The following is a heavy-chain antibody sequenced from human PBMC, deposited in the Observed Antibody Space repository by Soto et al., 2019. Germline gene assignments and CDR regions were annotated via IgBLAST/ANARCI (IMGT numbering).Heavy chain of an antibody. V-gene: IGHV4-59*08. Sequence: SETLSLNCTVSGGSISNFYWSWIRQPPGKGLEWIGYVYYTGSTSYNPSLKRRVTFSADSSRGQFSLRLNSVTAADTAVYYCARTVLGPDLLADSFVDYYYYMDVWGQWTTVSFSS. CDR2: VYYTGST. D-gene: IGHD3-9*01. CDR1: GGSISNFY. CDR3: ARTVLGPDLLADSFVDYYYYMDV. J-gene: IGHJ6*03.